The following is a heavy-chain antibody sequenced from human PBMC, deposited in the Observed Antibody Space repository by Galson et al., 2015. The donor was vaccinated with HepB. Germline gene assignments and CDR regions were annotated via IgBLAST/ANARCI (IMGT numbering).Heavy chain of an antibody. CDR2: ISYDGRNK. CDR3: ARGKIDSRKGYTEGYGMDV. V-gene: IGHV3-30*04. Sequence: SLRLSCAASGVTFSNYAMHWVRQAPGKGLEWVTLISYDGRNKFYADSVKGRFTISRDNSKNTLYLQMNSLRAEDTAVYYCARGKIDSRKGYTEGYGMDVRGQGTTVTVSS. J-gene: IGHJ6*02. CDR1: GVTFSNYA. D-gene: IGHD5-24*01.